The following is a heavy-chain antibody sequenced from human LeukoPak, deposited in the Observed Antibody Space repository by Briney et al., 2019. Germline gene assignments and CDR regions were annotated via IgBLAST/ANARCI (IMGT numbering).Heavy chain of an antibody. J-gene: IGHJ6*03. Sequence: SQTLSLTCTVSGGSISSGDYYWSWIRQPPWKVLEWIGYIYYSGSTYYNPSLKSRVTISVDTSKNQFSLKLSSVTAADTAVYDRASRRITLIVVATLKHYYMDVWGKGTTVTVSS. CDR1: GGSISSGDYY. CDR2: IYYSGST. CDR3: ASRRITLIVVATLKHYYMDV. V-gene: IGHV4-30-4*08. D-gene: IGHD3-22*01.